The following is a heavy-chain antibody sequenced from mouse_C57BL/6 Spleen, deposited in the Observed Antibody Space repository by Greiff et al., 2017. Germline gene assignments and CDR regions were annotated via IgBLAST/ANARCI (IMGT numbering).Heavy chain of an antibody. CDR2: IYPNNGGT. V-gene: IGHV1-22*01. J-gene: IGHJ1*03. Sequence: EVKLQESGPELVKPGASVKMSCKASGYTFTDYNMHWMKQSHGKSLEWIGYIYPNNGGTSYNQKFKGKATLTVNKASSTAYMELRSLTSEDSAFYYCVRSRIYCYCSSYWYFEGWGTGATVTVSS. CDR3: VRSRIYCYCSSYWYFEG. D-gene: IGHD1-1*01. CDR1: GYTFTDYN.